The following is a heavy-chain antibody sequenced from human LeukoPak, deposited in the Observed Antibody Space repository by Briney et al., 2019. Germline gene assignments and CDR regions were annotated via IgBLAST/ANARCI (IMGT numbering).Heavy chain of an antibody. Sequence: ASVKVSCKASGYTFTSYYMHWVRQAPGQGLEWMGIINPSGGSTSYAQKFQGRVTMTRDTSTSTVYMELSSLRSEDTAVYYCARDLSKVGYDFWSGYYSQGDAFDIWGQGTVVTVSS. J-gene: IGHJ3*02. D-gene: IGHD3-3*01. V-gene: IGHV1-46*01. CDR3: ARDLSKVGYDFWSGYYSQGDAFDI. CDR1: GYTFTSYY. CDR2: INPSGGST.